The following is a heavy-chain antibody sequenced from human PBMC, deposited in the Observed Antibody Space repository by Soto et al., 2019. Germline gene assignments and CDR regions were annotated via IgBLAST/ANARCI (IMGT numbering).Heavy chain of an antibody. D-gene: IGHD3-3*01. CDR1: GYTFPNDW. CDR2: IYPADSDT. J-gene: IGHJ4*01. Sequence: PGESLKISCKASGYTFPNDWIGWVRQMPGKGLEWMGIIYPADSDTRYSPSFQGQVSISVDKSISTAYLQWSGLKASDTAMYYCARGGTIFGVIDPFDYWGHGTLVTVSS. V-gene: IGHV5-51*01. CDR3: ARGGTIFGVIDPFDY.